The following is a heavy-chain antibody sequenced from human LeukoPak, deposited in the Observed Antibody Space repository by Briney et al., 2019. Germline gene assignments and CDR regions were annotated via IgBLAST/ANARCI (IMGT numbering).Heavy chain of an antibody. CDR3: ARVETEGSSWYGVHYFDY. CDR1: GGSISSSSYY. D-gene: IGHD6-13*01. J-gene: IGHJ4*02. Sequence: PSETLSLTCTVSGGSISSSSYYWGWIRQPPGKGLEWIGSIYHSGNTYYNPSLESRVTISLDTSKNQFSLKLSSVTAADTAMYYCARVETEGSSWYGVHYFDYWGQGTQVTVSS. CDR2: IYHSGNT. V-gene: IGHV4-39*07.